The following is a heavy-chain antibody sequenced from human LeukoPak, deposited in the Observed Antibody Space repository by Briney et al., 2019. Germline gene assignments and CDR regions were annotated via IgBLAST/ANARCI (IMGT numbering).Heavy chain of an antibody. V-gene: IGHV4-39*01. J-gene: IGHJ6*02. D-gene: IGHD4-17*01. CDR3: ARHETTVTPRYYYGMDV. Sequence: SETLSLICTVSGGSISSSSYYWGWIRQPPGKGLEWIGSSYYSGSTYYNPSLKSRVTISVDTSKNQFSLKLSSVPAADTAVYYCARHETTVTPRYYYGMDVWGQGTTVTVSS. CDR2: SYYSGST. CDR1: GGSISSSSYY.